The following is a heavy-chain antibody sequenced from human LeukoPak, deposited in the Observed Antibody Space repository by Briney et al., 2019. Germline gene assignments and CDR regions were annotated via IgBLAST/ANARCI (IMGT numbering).Heavy chain of an antibody. CDR2: MNPNSGNT. D-gene: IGHD3-22*01. CDR3: ARGSYYYDSSGYYY. J-gene: IGHJ4*02. V-gene: IGHV1-8*01. Sequence: ASVKVSCKASGYTFTSYDINWVRQATGQGPEWMGWMNPNSGNTGYAQKFQGRVTMTRSTSISTAYMELSSLRSEDTAVYYCARGSYYYDSSGYYYWGQGTLVTVSS. CDR1: GYTFTSYD.